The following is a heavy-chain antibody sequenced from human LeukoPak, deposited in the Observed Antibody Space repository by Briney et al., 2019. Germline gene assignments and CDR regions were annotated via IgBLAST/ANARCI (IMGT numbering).Heavy chain of an antibody. Sequence: ASAKVSCKTSGYTFTSYYMHWVRQAPGQGLEWMGIINPSGGSTSYAQKFQGRVTITADESTSTAYMELSSLRSEDTAVYYCARESNWGQGTLVTVSS. CDR1: GYTFTSYY. J-gene: IGHJ4*02. D-gene: IGHD6-6*01. CDR3: ARESN. V-gene: IGHV1-46*01. CDR2: INPSGGST.